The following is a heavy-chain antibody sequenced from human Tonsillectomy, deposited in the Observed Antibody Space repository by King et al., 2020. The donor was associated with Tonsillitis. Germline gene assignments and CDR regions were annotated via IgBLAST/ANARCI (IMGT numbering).Heavy chain of an antibody. D-gene: IGHD1-26*01. CDR2: ISYDGSNK. V-gene: IGHV3-30*04. J-gene: IGHJ4*02. CDR3: ARDASGSYLAGFEY. Sequence: VQLVESGGGVVQPGRSLRLPCAASGFTFSSFAIHWVRQAPGKGLEWVAIISYDGSNKHYADSVKGRFTISRDNSKHTLYLQMNSLRAEDPAVYYCARDASGSYLAGFEYWGQGTLVTVSS. CDR1: GFTFSSFA.